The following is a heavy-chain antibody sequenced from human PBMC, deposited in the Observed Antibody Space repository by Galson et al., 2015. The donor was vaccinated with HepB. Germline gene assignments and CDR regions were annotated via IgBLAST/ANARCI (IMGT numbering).Heavy chain of an antibody. CDR2: ISYDGSNK. CDR1: GFAFSSYA. J-gene: IGHJ6*02. V-gene: IGHV3-30-3*01. CDR3: VRSRDGHNYGYYYGMDV. D-gene: IGHD5-24*01. Sequence: SLRLSCAASGFAFSSYAMHWVRQAPGEGLEWVAVISYDGSNKYYADSVRGRFTISRDNSRNTLYLQMNYLRGEDTAVYYCVRSRDGHNYGYYYGMDVWGQGTTVTVSS.